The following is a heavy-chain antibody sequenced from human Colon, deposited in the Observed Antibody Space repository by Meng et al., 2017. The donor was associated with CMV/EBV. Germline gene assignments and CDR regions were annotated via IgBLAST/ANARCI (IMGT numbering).Heavy chain of an antibody. Sequence: SETLSLTCAVYGGSFSGYYWSWIRQPPGKGLEWIGEINHSGSTNYNPSLKSRVTISVDTSKKQFSLKLTSVTAADTAVYYCARGGYCSSNSCYSAWFDPWGQGTLVTVSS. V-gene: IGHV4-34*01. CDR3: ARGGYCSSNSCYSAWFDP. D-gene: IGHD2-2*01. CDR2: INHSGST. CDR1: GGSFSGYY. J-gene: IGHJ5*02.